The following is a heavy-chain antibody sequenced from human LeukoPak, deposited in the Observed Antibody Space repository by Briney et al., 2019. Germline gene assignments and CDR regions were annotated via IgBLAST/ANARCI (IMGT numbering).Heavy chain of an antibody. D-gene: IGHD2-15*01. Sequence: ASVRVSCKASGGTFSSYAISWVRQAPGQGLEWMGRIIPILGIANYAQKFQGRVTITADKSTSTAYMELSSLRSEDTAVYYCALSNCSGGSCCSGTSVYFDYWGQGTLVTVSS. V-gene: IGHV1-69*04. J-gene: IGHJ4*02. CDR1: GGTFSSYA. CDR3: ALSNCSGGSCCSGTSVYFDY. CDR2: IIPILGIA.